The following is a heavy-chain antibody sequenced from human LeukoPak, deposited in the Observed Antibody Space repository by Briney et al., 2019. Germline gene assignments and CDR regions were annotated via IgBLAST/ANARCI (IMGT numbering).Heavy chain of an antibody. J-gene: IGHJ3*02. CDR2: ISGSGGST. CDR1: GFTFNSYA. CDR3: AKTHCSGGSCYSIAFDI. V-gene: IGHV3-23*01. Sequence: PGGSLRLSCAASGFTFNSYAMSWVRQAPGKGLEWVSAISGSGGSTYYADSVKGRFTISRDNSKNTLYLQMNSLRAEDTAVYYCAKTHCSGGSCYSIAFDIWGQGTMVTVSS. D-gene: IGHD2-15*01.